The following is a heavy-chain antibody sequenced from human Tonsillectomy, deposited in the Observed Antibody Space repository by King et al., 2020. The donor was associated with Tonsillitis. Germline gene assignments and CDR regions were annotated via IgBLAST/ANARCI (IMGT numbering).Heavy chain of an antibody. CDR2: IYDSGST. CDR1: GGSISSYY. CDR3: ARGSNFAAAGTGYYFDY. J-gene: IGHJ4*02. Sequence: QLQESGPGLVKPSETLSLTCTVSGGSISSYYWSWIRQPPGKGLEWIGYIYDSGSTNYNPSLKSRGTISVDTSKNQLSLKLSSVTAADTAVYYCARGSNFAAAGTGYYFDYWGQGTLVTVSS. V-gene: IGHV4-59*01. D-gene: IGHD6-13*01.